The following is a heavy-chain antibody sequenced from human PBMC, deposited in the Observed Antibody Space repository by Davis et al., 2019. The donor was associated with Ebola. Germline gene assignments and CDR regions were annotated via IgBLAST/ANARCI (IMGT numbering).Heavy chain of an antibody. D-gene: IGHD2-2*01. J-gene: IGHJ5*02. V-gene: IGHV4-31*03. Sequence: MPSETLSLTCTVSGGSISSGGYYWSWIRQHPGKGLEWIGYIYYSGSTYYNPSLKSRVTISVDTSKNQFSLKLSSVTAADTAVYYCARDRDCSSTSCYGWFDPWGQGTLVTVSS. CDR3: ARDRDCSSTSCYGWFDP. CDR2: IYYSGST. CDR1: GGSISSGGYY.